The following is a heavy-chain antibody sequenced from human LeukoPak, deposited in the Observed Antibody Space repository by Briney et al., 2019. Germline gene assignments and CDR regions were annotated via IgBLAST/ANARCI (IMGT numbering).Heavy chain of an antibody. Sequence: PSETLSLTCTVSGGSISSYYGNWIRQAPGEGLEWLGYIYYSGSTNYNPSLKGRVTISVDPSTNQFSLNLTSVTAADTAVYYCAREWSSGWAEFDYWGQGTLVTVSS. V-gene: IGHV4-59*01. CDR2: IYYSGST. CDR3: AREWSSGWAEFDY. D-gene: IGHD6-25*01. CDR1: GGSISSYY. J-gene: IGHJ4*02.